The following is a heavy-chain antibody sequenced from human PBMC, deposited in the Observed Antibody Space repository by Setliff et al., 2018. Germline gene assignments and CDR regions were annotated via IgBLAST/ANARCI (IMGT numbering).Heavy chain of an antibody. Sequence: GASVKVSCKASGYTFTSHYMHWVRQAPGLGLEWMGTINPSSGRTSYAQKFPGRVTMTRDTSTSTVYMDMSSLRSEDTAVYYCSRDVFPYHYAGAFDIWGQGTMVTVSS. J-gene: IGHJ3*02. D-gene: IGHD3-10*01. V-gene: IGHV1-46*01. CDR2: INPSSGRT. CDR3: SRDVFPYHYAGAFDI. CDR1: GYTFTSHY.